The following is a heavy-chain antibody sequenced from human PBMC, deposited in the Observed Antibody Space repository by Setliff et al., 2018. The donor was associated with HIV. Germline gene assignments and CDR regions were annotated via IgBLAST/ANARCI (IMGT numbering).Heavy chain of an antibody. CDR3: AREHCNGGSCNGFDI. CDR2: IYYSGNT. CDR1: GGSISSYY. V-gene: IGHV4-59*08. D-gene: IGHD2-15*01. J-gene: IGHJ3*02. Sequence: SETLSLTCTVSGGSISSYYWSWIRQPPGKGLEWIGYIYYSGNTNYNPSLKSRVTMSVDTSKNHFSLKLSSVTAADTAMYYCAREHCNGGSCNGFDIWGQGTMVTVSS.